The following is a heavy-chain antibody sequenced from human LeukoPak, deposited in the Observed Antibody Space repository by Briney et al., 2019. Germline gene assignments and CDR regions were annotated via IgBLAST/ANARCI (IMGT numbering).Heavy chain of an antibody. J-gene: IGHJ5*02. V-gene: IGHV3-43*02. CDR2: ISGDGVST. Sequence: AGGSLRLSCAASGFTFDDYAIHWVRQVPGKVLEWVSLISGDGVSTYYADSVKGRFTISRDNSKYSLYLQMNSLRTEDTALYYCAKDLGPSGAGWFDPWGQGTLVTVSS. CDR3: AKDLGPSGAGWFDP. D-gene: IGHD7-27*01. CDR1: GFTFDDYA.